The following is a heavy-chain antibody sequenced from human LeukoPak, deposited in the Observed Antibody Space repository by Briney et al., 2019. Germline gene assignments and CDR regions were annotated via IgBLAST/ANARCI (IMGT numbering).Heavy chain of an antibody. CDR2: IYSGGST. CDR3: ARDPPVSNGDGPGSYH. CDR1: EFSVGSNC. Sequence: GGSLRLSCAASEFSVGSNCMTWVRQAPGKGLEWVSLIYSGGSTYYADSVKGRFTISRDNSKNTLYLQMNSLRVEDTAVYYCARDPPVSNGDGPGSYHWGQGTLVTVSS. D-gene: IGHD3-10*01. V-gene: IGHV3-66*01. J-gene: IGHJ4*02.